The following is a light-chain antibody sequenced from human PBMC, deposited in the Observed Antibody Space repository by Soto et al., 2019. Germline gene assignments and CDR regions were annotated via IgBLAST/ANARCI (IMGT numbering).Light chain of an antibody. CDR1: RSVSSY. J-gene: IGKJ5*01. V-gene: IGKV3-11*01. CDR2: DAS. Sequence: EIVLAQSRATRSLSPGESATLSWSATRSVSSYLAWYQQKPGQAPRLLIYDASIRPTDIPARFSGSGSGTDFTLTISSLEPEDFALYCCQQRSNWPITFGQGTRLEIK. CDR3: QQRSNWPIT.